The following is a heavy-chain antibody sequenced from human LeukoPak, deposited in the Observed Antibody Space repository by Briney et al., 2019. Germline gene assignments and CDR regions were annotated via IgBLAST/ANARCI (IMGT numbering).Heavy chain of an antibody. CDR3: ARDGIGGYPFDY. J-gene: IGHJ4*02. CDR1: GFTFSSYS. V-gene: IGHV3-21*01. Sequence: SGGSLRLSCAASGFTFSSYSMNWVRQAPGKGLEWVSSISSSSSYIYYADSVKGRFTISRDNAKNSLYLQMNSLRAEDTAVYYCARDGIGGYPFDYWGQGTLVTVSS. CDR2: ISSSSSYI. D-gene: IGHD5-12*01.